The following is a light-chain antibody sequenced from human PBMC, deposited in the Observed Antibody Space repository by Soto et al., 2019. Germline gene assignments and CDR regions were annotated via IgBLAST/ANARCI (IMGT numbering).Light chain of an antibody. V-gene: IGLV2-23*02. CDR3: CSYAGFTTYV. CDR1: SNDVGSYSL. CDR2: EVT. Sequence: QSALTQPASVSGSPGQSITISCTGTSNDVGSYSLVSWYQHHPGKAHKLIIYEVTKRPSGVSNRFSASKSGNTASLTISGLHPEDEADYYCCSYAGFTTYVFGTGTKLTVL. J-gene: IGLJ1*01.